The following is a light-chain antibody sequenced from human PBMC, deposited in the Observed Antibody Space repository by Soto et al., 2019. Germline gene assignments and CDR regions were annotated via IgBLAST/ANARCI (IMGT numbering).Light chain of an antibody. J-gene: IGLJ3*02. V-gene: IGLV1-44*01. CDR3: ATWDDSVNGGV. Sequence: QSVLAQPPSASATPGQRVTISCSGSSPNIRRRSVYWYKQVPGTAPKLLIYSTDLRPSGVPDRCSGSKSGTSASLAITGLQSEDEADYYCATWDDSVNGGVFGGGTKLTVL. CDR1: SPNIRRRS. CDR2: STD.